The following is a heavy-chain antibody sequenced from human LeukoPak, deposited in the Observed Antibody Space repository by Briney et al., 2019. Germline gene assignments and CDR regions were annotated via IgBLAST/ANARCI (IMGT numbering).Heavy chain of an antibody. Sequence: GGSLRLSCVASGFTFSSYAMSWVRLAAGKGLEWVSSTSSSGETTYYADSVKGRFTISRDNSRNTLYLQMNSLRAEDTAVYYCAKDRPNYYGTNGHYYRRDGDCWGQGTLVTVSS. V-gene: IGHV3-23*01. CDR1: GFTFSSYA. D-gene: IGHD3-22*01. CDR3: AKDRPNYYGTNGHYYRRDGDC. J-gene: IGHJ4*02. CDR2: TSSSGETT.